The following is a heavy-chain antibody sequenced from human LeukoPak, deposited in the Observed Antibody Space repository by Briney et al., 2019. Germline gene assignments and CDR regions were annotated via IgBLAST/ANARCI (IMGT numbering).Heavy chain of an antibody. CDR3: ARVTGITGTTLDY. V-gene: IGHV4-59*01. Sequence: SETLSLTCTVSGGSISSYYWSWIRQPPGKGLEWIGYIYYSGSTNYNPSLKSRVTISVDTSKNQFSLKLSSVTAADTAVYYCARVTGITGTTLDYWSQGTLVTVSS. CDR1: GGSISSYY. J-gene: IGHJ4*02. D-gene: IGHD1-20*01. CDR2: IYYSGST.